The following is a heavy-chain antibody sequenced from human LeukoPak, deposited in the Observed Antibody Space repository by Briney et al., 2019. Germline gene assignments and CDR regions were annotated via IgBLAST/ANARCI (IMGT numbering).Heavy chain of an antibody. V-gene: IGHV3-30-3*01. CDR1: GFTFGSYA. J-gene: IGHJ4*02. CDR3: ARGMYYYDSSDIGGGYYFDY. D-gene: IGHD3-22*01. CDR2: TSYHGSNK. Sequence: GRSLRLSCAASGFTFGSYAMHWVRQAPGRGLEWVAVTSYHGSNKYYADSVKGRFTISRDNSKKTVFLQMNSLRAEDTAVYYCARGMYYYDSSDIGGGYYFDYWGQGTLVTVSS.